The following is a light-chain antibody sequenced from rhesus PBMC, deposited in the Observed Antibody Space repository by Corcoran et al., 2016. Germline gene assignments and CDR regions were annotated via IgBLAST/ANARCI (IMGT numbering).Light chain of an antibody. CDR3: QQYSNWPPLT. V-gene: IGKV3-42*02. Sequence: EIVLTQSPATLSLSPGERATLSCRASQSVSSSLAWYQPKPGHAPRLLIYAASSRATGIPDRFRCRGAGRDVTLTISSLEPEDVGVYYCQQYSNWPPLTFGGGTKVELK. CDR2: AAS. J-gene: IGKJ4*01. CDR1: QSVSSS.